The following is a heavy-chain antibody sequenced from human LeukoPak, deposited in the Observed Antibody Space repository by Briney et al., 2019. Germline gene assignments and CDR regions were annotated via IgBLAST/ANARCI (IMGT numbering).Heavy chain of an antibody. CDR2: IYTSGST. D-gene: IGHD3-10*01. CDR1: GGSISSYY. V-gene: IGHV4-4*07. J-gene: IGHJ3*02. Sequence: PSETLSLTCTVSGGSISSYYWSWIRQPAGKGLEWIGRIYTSGSTNYNPSLKSRVTMSVDTSKNQFSLKLSSVTAADTAVYYRARGTRGGSGSYYNVGAFDIWGQGTMVTVSS. CDR3: ARGTRGGSGSYYNVGAFDI.